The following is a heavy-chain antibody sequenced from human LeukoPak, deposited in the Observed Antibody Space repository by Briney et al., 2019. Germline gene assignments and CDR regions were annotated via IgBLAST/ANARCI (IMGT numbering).Heavy chain of an antibody. D-gene: IGHD3-3*01. J-gene: IGHJ4*02. CDR1: GFAFSKYR. Sequence: QPGGSLRLSCEASGFAFSKYRMHWVRQAPGKGLVWVSFISKDGATRTYVDSVRDRFTISRDNSKNILFLQMNSLKSEDTAMYYCVRASGYLHDFGFWGQGTLVTVSS. CDR3: VRASGYLHDFGF. CDR2: ISKDGATR. V-gene: IGHV3-74*03.